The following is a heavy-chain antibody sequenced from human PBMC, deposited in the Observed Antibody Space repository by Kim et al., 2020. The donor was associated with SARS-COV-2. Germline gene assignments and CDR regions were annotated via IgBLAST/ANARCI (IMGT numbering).Heavy chain of an antibody. CDR3: ARTSSSNWYNYFDY. V-gene: IGHV1-3*01. D-gene: IGHD6-13*01. J-gene: IGHJ4*02. Sequence: YSQKFQGRVTITRDTSASTAYMELSSLRSEDTAVYYCARTSSSNWYNYFDYWGQGTLVTVSS.